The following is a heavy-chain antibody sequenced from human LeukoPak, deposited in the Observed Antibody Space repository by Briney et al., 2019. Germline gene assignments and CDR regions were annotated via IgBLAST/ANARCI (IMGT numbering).Heavy chain of an antibody. J-gene: IGHJ3*02. D-gene: IGHD5-18*01. Sequence: PGGSLRLSCAASGFTFSSYGMHWVRQAPGKGLEWVAVISYDGSNKYYADSVKGRFTISRDNSKNTLYLQMNSLRAEDTAVYYCAKKYLNSGYRHAFDIWGQGTMVTVS. CDR3: AKKYLNSGYRHAFDI. CDR1: GFTFSSYG. CDR2: ISYDGSNK. V-gene: IGHV3-30*18.